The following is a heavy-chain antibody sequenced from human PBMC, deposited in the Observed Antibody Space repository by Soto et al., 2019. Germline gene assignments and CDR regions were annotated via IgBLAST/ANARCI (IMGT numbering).Heavy chain of an antibody. D-gene: IGHD3-9*01. V-gene: IGHV1-18*01. Sequence: QVQLVQSGAEVKKPGASVKVSCKASGYTFTNYGLTWVRQAPGQGPEWVGWISAYNGNTHYAQKLQGRVAMTTDTSTSTGYMELRRLRSDDTAVYYCARPQCDILTDSYTNYFDSWGQGTPVTVSS. CDR3: ARPQCDILTDSYTNYFDS. J-gene: IGHJ4*02. CDR2: ISAYNGNT. CDR1: GYTFTNYG.